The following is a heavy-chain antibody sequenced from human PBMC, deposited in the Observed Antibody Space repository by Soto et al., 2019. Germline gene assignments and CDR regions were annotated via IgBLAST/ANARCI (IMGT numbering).Heavy chain of an antibody. J-gene: IGHJ4*02. CDR3: AREILWFGELLTSWVFDY. V-gene: IGHV4-4*07. D-gene: IGHD3-10*01. CDR2: IYTSGST. CDR1: GGSIGSYY. Sequence: SETLSLTCTFSGGSIGSYYLSLIRQPAGKGLEWIGRIYTSGSTNYNPSLKSRVTMSVDTSKNQFSLKLSSVTAADTAVYYCAREILWFGELLTSWVFDYWGQGTLVTVSS.